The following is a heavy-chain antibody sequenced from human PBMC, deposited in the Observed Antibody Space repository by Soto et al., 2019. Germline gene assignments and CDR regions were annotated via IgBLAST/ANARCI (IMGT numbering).Heavy chain of an antibody. D-gene: IGHD6-19*01. CDR3: ASYSSGWYDVIY. CDR1: GDSVSSGSYF. J-gene: IGHJ4*02. CDR2: IYYSGST. Sequence: QVQLQESGPGLVKPSETLSLTCTVSGDSVSSGSYFWSWIRQPPGRGLEWIGYIYYSGSTNYNPSLKSRVTISVYTSKNQFSLKLSSVTAADTAVYYCASYSSGWYDVIYWGQGTLVTVSS. V-gene: IGHV4-61*01.